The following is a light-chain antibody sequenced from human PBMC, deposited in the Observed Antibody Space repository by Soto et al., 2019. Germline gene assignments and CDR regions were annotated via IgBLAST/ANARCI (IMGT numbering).Light chain of an antibody. CDR3: QRYNSVPPA. Sequence: DIQMTQSPSSLSASVGDRVTITCRASQVFNNYLAWYQQKPGKVPKLLISATSTLQSGVPSRFSGSGSGTDFTLTITSLQPEDGATYYCQRYNSVPPAFGQGTKV. V-gene: IGKV1-27*01. J-gene: IGKJ1*01. CDR1: QVFNNY. CDR2: ATS.